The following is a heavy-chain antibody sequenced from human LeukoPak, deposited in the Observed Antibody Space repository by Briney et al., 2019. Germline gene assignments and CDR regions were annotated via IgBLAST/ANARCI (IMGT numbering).Heavy chain of an antibody. V-gene: IGHV3-7*03. CDR3: ANEGPNFDY. D-gene: IGHD2-8*01. J-gene: IGHJ4*02. CDR2: IRQDGSER. Sequence: AGGSLRLSCAASGFTFSSYWMSWVRQAPGTGLEWVANIRQDGSERYYADSLKGRFTISRDNAKNSLYLQMNSLRAEDTAVYYCANEGPNFDYWGQGTLVTVSS. CDR1: GFTFSSYW.